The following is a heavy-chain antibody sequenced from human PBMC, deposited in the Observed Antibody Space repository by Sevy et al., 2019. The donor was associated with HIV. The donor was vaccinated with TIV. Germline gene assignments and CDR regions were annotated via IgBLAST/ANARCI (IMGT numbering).Heavy chain of an antibody. CDR2: IYYSGST. CDR1: GGSISSYY. D-gene: IGHD1-26*01. CDR3: ARASKGGFDP. J-gene: IGHJ5*02. Sequence: SETLSLTCTVSGGSISSYYWSWIRQPPGKGLEWIGYIYYSGSTNYYPSLKSRVTISVDTSKNQFSLKLSSVTAADTAVYYCARASKGGFDPWGQGTLVTVSS. V-gene: IGHV4-59*01.